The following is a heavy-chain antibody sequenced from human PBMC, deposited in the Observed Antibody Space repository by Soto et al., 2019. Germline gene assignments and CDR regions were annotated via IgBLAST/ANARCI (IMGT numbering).Heavy chain of an antibody. CDR2: IYYSGST. CDR3: ARATRTGRGYSGYEVLMDV. D-gene: IGHD5-12*01. V-gene: IGHV4-31*03. CDR1: GGSISSGGYY. Sequence: SETLSLTCTVSGGSISSGGYYWSWIRQHPGKGLEWIGYIYYSGSTYYNPSLKSRVTISVDTSKNQFSLKLSSVTAADTAVYYCARATRTGRGYSGYEVLMDVWGQGTTVTVSS. J-gene: IGHJ6*02.